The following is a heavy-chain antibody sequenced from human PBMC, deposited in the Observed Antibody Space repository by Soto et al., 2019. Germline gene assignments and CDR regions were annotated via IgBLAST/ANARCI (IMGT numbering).Heavy chain of an antibody. D-gene: IGHD4-17*01. Sequence: VQLLESGGGLAQPGGSLRLSCAASGFTFSTYTMAWVRQAPGRGPEWVAGVSQDGTAHYADSVKGRFTISRDNSRDTVELQMIPLRGEDTAVYYCAKDMRPDGVWDFDYWGQGTLVTGSS. CDR3: AKDMRPDGVWDFDY. J-gene: IGHJ4*02. V-gene: IGHV3-23*01. CDR2: VSQDGTA. CDR1: GFTFSTYT.